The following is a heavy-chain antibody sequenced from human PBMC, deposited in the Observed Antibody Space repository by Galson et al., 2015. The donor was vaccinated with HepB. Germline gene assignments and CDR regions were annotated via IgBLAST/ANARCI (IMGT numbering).Heavy chain of an antibody. CDR2: ISYDGSNK. CDR1: GFTFSSYA. J-gene: IGHJ6*02. Sequence: SLRLSCAASGFTFSSYAMHWVRQAPGKGLEWVAVISYDGSNKYYADSVKGRFTISRDNSKNTLYLQMNSLRAEDTAVYYCARSGGGPGYYYYYGMDVWGQGTTVTVSS. D-gene: IGHD3-10*01. CDR3: ARSGGGPGYYYYYGMDV. V-gene: IGHV3-30*04.